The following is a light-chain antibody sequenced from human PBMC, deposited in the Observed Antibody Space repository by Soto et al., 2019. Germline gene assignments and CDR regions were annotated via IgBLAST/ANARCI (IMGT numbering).Light chain of an antibody. J-gene: IGLJ1*01. V-gene: IGLV2-14*01. Sequence: QSALAQPASVSGSFGQSITISCSGPNTDLGVYGYVSWYQHHPGKAPKLLIYDVNKRPSGISDRFSGSKSGDTASLTISGLLPEDEADYFCFSKISGFIYAFGTGTKLTVL. CDR3: FSKISGFIYA. CDR2: DVN. CDR1: NTDLGVYGY.